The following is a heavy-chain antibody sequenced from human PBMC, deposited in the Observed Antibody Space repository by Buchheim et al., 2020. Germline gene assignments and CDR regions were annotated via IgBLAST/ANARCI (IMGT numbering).Heavy chain of an antibody. CDR3: TRGPPDY. V-gene: IGHV3-72*01. CDR1: GFTFTKFY. J-gene: IGHJ4*02. Sequence: EVHLAESGGGLVQPGGSLRLSCAASGFTFTKFYMDWVRQAPGKGLEWVGRIRNEADNYTTEYAASVEGRFTLSRDDSKNSVYLQMNSLKIEDTAVYYCTRGPPDYWGQGTL. CDR2: IRNEADNYTT.